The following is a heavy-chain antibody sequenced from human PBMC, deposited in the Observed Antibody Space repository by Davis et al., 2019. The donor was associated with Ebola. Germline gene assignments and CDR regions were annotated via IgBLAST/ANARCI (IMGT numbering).Heavy chain of an antibody. J-gene: IGHJ6*02. V-gene: IGHV3-30*03. D-gene: IGHD3-16*01. CDR3: ARDVLGLYGMDV. CDR1: GFTFSSYG. Sequence: GESLKISCAASGFTFSSYGMHWVRQAPGKGLEWVAVISYDGSNKYYADSVKGRFTISRDNSKNTLYLQMNSLRAEDTAVYFCARDVLGLYGMDVWGQGTTVTVSS. CDR2: ISYDGSNK.